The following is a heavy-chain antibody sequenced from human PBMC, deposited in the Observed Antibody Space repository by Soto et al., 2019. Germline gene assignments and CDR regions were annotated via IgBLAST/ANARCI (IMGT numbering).Heavy chain of an antibody. CDR2: INHSGST. CDR3: ARGSGRGNGWGTYFYYGMDV. V-gene: IGHV4-34*01. CDR1: GGSFSGYH. J-gene: IGHJ6*02. D-gene: IGHD6-19*01. Sequence: PSETLSLTCAVYGGSFSGYHWSWIRQPPGKGLEWIGEINHSGSTSYNPSLKSRGTISVDTSKNQFSLKVTSVTAADTAAYYCARGSGRGNGWGTYFYYGMDVWGQGTPVTVSS.